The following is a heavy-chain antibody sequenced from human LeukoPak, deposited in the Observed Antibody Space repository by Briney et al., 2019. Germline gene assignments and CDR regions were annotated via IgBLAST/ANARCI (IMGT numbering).Heavy chain of an antibody. D-gene: IGHD4-23*01. CDR1: GVTFSSYG. CDR3: AGVGDGGGFDY. Sequence: GGSLRLSCAASGVTFSSYGKHWVRQAPGKGPEWVAVIWYDGSNKYYADSVKGRFPISRDNSKNTLYLQMNSLRAEDTAVYYCAGVGDGGGFDYWGQGTLVTVSS. J-gene: IGHJ4*02. CDR2: IWYDGSNK. V-gene: IGHV3-33*01.